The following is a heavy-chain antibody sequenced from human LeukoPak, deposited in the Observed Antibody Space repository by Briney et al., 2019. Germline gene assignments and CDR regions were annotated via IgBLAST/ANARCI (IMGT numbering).Heavy chain of an antibody. CDR3: ARSVAARPVYFDY. Sequence: SETLSLTCTVSGVSISSYYWSWIRQPPGKGLEWIGYIYYSGSTNYNPSLKSRVTISVDTSKNQFSLKLSSVTAAGTAVYYCARSVAARPVYFDYWGQGTLVTVSS. D-gene: IGHD6-6*01. CDR2: IYYSGST. V-gene: IGHV4-59*01. J-gene: IGHJ4*02. CDR1: GVSISSYY.